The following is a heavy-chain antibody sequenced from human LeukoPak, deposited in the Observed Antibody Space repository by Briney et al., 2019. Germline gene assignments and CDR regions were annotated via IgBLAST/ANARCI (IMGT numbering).Heavy chain of an antibody. Sequence: GGSLRLSCAASGFTFSSYAMSWVRQAPGKELEWVSAISGSDGTTYYADSVKGRFTISRDNSKNTLYLQMNSLRAEDTAVYYCAKGDRSPGYCSGGNCYAYWGQGTLVTVSS. D-gene: IGHD2-15*01. CDR3: AKGDRSPGYCSGGNCYAY. V-gene: IGHV3-23*01. J-gene: IGHJ4*02. CDR2: ISGSDGTT. CDR1: GFTFSSYA.